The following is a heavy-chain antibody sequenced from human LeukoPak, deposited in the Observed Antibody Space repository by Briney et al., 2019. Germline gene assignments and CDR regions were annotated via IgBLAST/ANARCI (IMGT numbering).Heavy chain of an antibody. Sequence: SETLSLTCTVSGGSISGSNYYWGWIRQPPGKGLEWIGSIYYSGTTYYNPSLKSRVTISVDTSKNQFSLEVTSMTAADMAVYYCARHSSAARPNFDYWGQGTLVTVSS. V-gene: IGHV4-39*01. CDR1: GGSISGSNYY. D-gene: IGHD6-6*01. J-gene: IGHJ4*02. CDR2: IYYSGTT. CDR3: ARHSSAARPNFDY.